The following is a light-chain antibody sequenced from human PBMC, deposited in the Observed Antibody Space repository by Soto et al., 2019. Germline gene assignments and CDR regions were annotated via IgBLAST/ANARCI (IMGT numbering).Light chain of an antibody. CDR3: QEYGMSRT. Sequence: EIVLTQSPATLSLSPGERATLSCRASQSVSSRFLAWYQQRPGQAPRLLIYAASNTAPGIPDRFSGSGSGTYLTLTISRLEPEDFAVYYCQEYGMSRTFGQGTKV. J-gene: IGKJ1*01. CDR2: AAS. CDR1: QSVSSRF. V-gene: IGKV3-20*01.